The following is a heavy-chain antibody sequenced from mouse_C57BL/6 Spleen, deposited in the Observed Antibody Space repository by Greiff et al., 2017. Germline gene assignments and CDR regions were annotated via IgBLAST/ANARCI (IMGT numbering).Heavy chain of an antibody. V-gene: IGHV1-59*01. Sequence: QVQLQQPGAELVRPGTSVKLSCKASGYTFTSYWMHWVKQRPGQGLEWIGVIDPSDSFTNYNQKFTGKATLTVDTSSSTAYMQLSSLTSEDSAVYYGARCGTGTYYFDYWGQGTTLTVSS. CDR1: GYTFTSYW. CDR3: ARCGTGTYYFDY. CDR2: IDPSDSFT. J-gene: IGHJ2*01. D-gene: IGHD4-1*01.